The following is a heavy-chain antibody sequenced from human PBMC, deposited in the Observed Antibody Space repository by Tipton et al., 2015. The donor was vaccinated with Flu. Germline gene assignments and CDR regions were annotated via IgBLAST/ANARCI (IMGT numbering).Heavy chain of an antibody. V-gene: IGHV4-38-2*02. CDR3: AREWTSPPANWFDP. J-gene: IGHJ5*02. CDR2: IYHSGGT. CDR1: GYSISSGYY. D-gene: IGHD3/OR15-3a*01. Sequence: LRLSCTVSGYSISSGYYWGWIRQPPGKGLEWIGSIYHSGGTYYNPSLKSRVTISVDTSKNQFSLKLSSVTAADTAVYYCAREWTSPPANWFDPWGQGTLVTVSS.